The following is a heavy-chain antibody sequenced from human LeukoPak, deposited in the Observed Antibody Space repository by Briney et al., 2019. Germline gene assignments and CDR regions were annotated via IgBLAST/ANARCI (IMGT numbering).Heavy chain of an antibody. Sequence: GGSLKLSCATSGFTFNGSALHWVRQAPGKGLEWVAVISYDGSNKYYADSVKGRFTISRDNSKNTLYLQMNSLRAEDTAVYYCARGSRGMATAPTDYWGQGTLVTVSS. CDR2: ISYDGSNK. CDR1: GFTFNGSA. D-gene: IGHD5-24*01. CDR3: ARGSRGMATAPTDY. J-gene: IGHJ4*02. V-gene: IGHV3-30*01.